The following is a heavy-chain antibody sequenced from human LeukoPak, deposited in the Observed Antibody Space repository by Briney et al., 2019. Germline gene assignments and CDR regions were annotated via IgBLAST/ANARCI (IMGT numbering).Heavy chain of an antibody. D-gene: IGHD2-2*01. CDR1: GFTFSSYG. CDR3: ARVGVGMYHFDH. J-gene: IGHJ4*02. CDR2: ISYDGSNK. V-gene: IGHV3-30*03. Sequence: GGSLRLSCAASGFTFSSYGMHWVRQAPGNGLEWVAVISYDGSNKYYADSVKGRFTISRDNAKNTLYLQMSSLRAEDTAVYYCARVGVGMYHFDHWGQGTLVTVSS.